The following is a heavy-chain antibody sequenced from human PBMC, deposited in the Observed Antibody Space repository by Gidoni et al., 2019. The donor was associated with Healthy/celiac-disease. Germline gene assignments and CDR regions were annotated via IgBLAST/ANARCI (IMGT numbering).Heavy chain of an antibody. CDR3: ARDLDGDYAGVFDY. J-gene: IGHJ4*02. CDR2: IIPIFGTA. CDR1: GGTFSSYA. Sequence: QVQLVQSGAEVKKPGSSVKVSCKVSGGTFSSYAINWVRQAPGQGLEWMGGIIPIFGTANYAQKFQGRVTITADESTSTAYMELSSLRSEDTAVYYCARDLDGDYAGVFDYWGQGTLVTVSS. V-gene: IGHV1-69*01. D-gene: IGHD4-17*01.